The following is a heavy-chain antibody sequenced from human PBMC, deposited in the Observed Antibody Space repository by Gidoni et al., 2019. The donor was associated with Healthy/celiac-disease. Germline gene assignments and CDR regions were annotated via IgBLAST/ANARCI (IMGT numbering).Heavy chain of an antibody. V-gene: IGHV1-3*01. CDR2: INAGNGNT. Sequence: QVQLVQSGAEVKKPGASVKVSCKASGYTFTSYAMHWVRQAPGQRLEWMGWINAGNGNTKYAQKFQGRVTITRDTSASTAYMELSSLRSEDTAVYYCASGLGGAAAGYYYYYYGMDVWGQGTTVTVSS. D-gene: IGHD6-13*01. CDR3: ASGLGGAAAGYYYYYYGMDV. CDR1: GYTFTSYA. J-gene: IGHJ6*02.